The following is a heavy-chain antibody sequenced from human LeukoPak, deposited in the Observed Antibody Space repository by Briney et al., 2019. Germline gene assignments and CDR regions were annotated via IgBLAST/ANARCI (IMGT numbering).Heavy chain of an antibody. CDR1: GFTFSSYW. CDR2: IKQDGSEK. J-gene: IGHJ6*03. Sequence: PGGSLRLSCAASGFTFSSYWMSWVRQAPGKGLEWVANIKQDGSEKYYEDSVKGRFTISRDNAKNSLYLQMNSLRAEDTAVYYCARDSSSWYYYYYYMDVWGKGTTVTVSS. CDR3: ARDSSSWYYYYYYMDV. V-gene: IGHV3-7*01. D-gene: IGHD6-13*01.